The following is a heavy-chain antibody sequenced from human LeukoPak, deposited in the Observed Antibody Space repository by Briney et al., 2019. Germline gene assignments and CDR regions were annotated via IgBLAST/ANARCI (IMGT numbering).Heavy chain of an antibody. CDR2: IIPIFGTA. V-gene: IGHV1-69*05. Sequence: PVKVSCKASGGTFSSYAISWVRQAPGQGLEWMGRIIPIFGTANYAQKFQGRVTITTDESTSTAYMELSSLRSEDTAVYYCATTVLDAFDIWGQGTMVTVSS. CDR1: GGTFSSYA. CDR3: ATTVLDAFDI. J-gene: IGHJ3*02. D-gene: IGHD4-17*01.